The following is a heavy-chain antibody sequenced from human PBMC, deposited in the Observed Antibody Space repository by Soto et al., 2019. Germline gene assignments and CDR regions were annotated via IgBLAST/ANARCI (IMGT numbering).Heavy chain of an antibody. Sequence: AAEKISGKGSGYSYTSYWISWVRQMPGKGLEWMGRIDPSDSYTNYSPSFQGHVTISADKSISTAYLQWSSLKASDTAMYYCARHPYDSSGSQIGWFDPWGQGTLVTVSS. D-gene: IGHD3-22*01. CDR2: IDPSDSYT. V-gene: IGHV5-10-1*01. CDR1: GYSYTSYW. CDR3: ARHPYDSSGSQIGWFDP. J-gene: IGHJ5*02.